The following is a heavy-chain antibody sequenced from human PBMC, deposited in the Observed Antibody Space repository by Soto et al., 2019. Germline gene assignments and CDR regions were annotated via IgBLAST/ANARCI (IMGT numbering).Heavy chain of an antibody. Sequence: SETLSLTCAVSSGSISSSNWWSWVRQPPGKGLEWIGEIYHSGSTNYNPSLKSRVTISVDKSKNQFSLKLSSVTAADTAVYYCARDVLRFLETGANADVWGKGTTITVSS. J-gene: IGHJ6*04. CDR3: ARDVLRFLETGANADV. D-gene: IGHD3-3*01. CDR2: IYHSGST. V-gene: IGHV4-4*02. CDR1: SGSISSSNW.